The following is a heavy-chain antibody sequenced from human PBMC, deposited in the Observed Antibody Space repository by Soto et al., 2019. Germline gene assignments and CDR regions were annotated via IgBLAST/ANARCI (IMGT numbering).Heavy chain of an antibody. CDR3: ARILVVPADMYYCYYGIDV. Sequence: SCPTLVNPTQTLTLTCTFSGFSLSTSGMCVSWIRQPPGKALEWLALIDWDDDKYYSTSLKTRLTISKDTSKNQVVLTMTNMDPVDTATYYCARILVVPADMYYCYYGIDVWGQGATVTFYS. J-gene: IGHJ6*01. V-gene: IGHV2-70*01. D-gene: IGHD2-2*01. CDR2: IDWDDDK. CDR1: GFSLSTSGMC.